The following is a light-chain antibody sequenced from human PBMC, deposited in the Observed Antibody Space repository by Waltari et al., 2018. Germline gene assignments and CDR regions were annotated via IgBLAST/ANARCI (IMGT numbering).Light chain of an antibody. J-gene: IGLJ2*01. Sequence: QSALTQPRSGSGSPGQSVPISCTGTSSEVGGYNHVSWYQHHPGKAPKFMIYDVNKRPSGVPDRFSGSKSGNTASLTISGLQAEDEADYYCCSYAGSYTFVFGGGTKLTVL. CDR3: CSYAGSYTFV. V-gene: IGLV2-11*01. CDR2: DVN. CDR1: SSEVGGYNH.